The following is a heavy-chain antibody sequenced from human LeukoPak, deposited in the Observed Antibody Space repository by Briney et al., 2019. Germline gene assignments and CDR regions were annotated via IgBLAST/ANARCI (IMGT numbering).Heavy chain of an antibody. CDR2: MNPNSGNT. J-gene: IGHJ6*03. CDR1: GYTFTSYD. Sequence: ASVKVSCKDSGYTFTSYDINWVRQATGQGLEWMGWMNPNSGNTGYAQKFQGRVTMTRNTSISTAYMELSSLRSEDTAVYYCAREWLYYYYMDVWGKGTTVTVSS. V-gene: IGHV1-8*01. CDR3: AREWLYYYYMDV. D-gene: IGHD2-8*01.